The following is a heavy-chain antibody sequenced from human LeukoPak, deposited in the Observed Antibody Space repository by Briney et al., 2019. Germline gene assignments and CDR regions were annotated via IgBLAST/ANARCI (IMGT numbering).Heavy chain of an antibody. CDR3: AKDRTGYSYGYFLSP. CDR2: ITDSVSGGST. CDR1: GFTFCSYA. J-gene: IGHJ5*02. V-gene: IGHV3-23*01. D-gene: IGHD5-18*01. Sequence: PGGSLRLSCAASGFTFCSYAMTWVRQAPGKGLEWVSTITDSVSGGSTYYADSVKGRFTISRDNSKNTLYLQMSSLRAEDTAVYFCAKDRTGYSYGYFLSPWGQGTLVTVFS.